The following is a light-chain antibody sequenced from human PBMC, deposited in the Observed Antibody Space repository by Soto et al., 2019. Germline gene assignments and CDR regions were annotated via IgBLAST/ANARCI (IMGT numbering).Light chain of an antibody. CDR2: KAS. CDR1: QSISSW. J-gene: IGKJ1*01. Sequence: DIQMTQSLSTLSASVRDRVTITCRASQSISSWLAWYQQKPGKAPKLLIYKASTLKSGVPSRFSGSGSGTEFTPTISSLQPDDFATYYCQQDNSYARTFGQGTKVDIK. V-gene: IGKV1-5*03. CDR3: QQDNSYART.